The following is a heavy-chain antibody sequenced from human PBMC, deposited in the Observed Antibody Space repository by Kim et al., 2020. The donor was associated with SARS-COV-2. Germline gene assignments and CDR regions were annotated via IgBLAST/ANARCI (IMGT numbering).Heavy chain of an antibody. CDR3: ARRAVDSSGTYYFDY. CDR2: IYSDGSGT. J-gene: IGHJ4*02. D-gene: IGHD3-22*01. CDR1: GFTFSSYW. Sequence: GGSLRLSCAASGFTFSSYWMHWVRQAPGKGLVWVSRIYSDGSGTSYADSVKGRFTISRDNAKNTLYLQMNSLRAEDTALYYCARRAVDSSGTYYFDYWGQGTRLTVSS. V-gene: IGHV3-74*01.